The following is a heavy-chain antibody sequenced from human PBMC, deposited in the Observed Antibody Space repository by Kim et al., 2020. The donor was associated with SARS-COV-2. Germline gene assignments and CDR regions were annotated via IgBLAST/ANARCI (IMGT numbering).Heavy chain of an antibody. Sequence: AQKSQGRVTITADESTSTAYMELSSLRSEDTAVYYCARYFGGNSRFAFDIWGQGTMVTVSS. CDR3: ARYFGGNSRFAFDI. V-gene: IGHV1-69*01. J-gene: IGHJ3*02. D-gene: IGHD2-21*02.